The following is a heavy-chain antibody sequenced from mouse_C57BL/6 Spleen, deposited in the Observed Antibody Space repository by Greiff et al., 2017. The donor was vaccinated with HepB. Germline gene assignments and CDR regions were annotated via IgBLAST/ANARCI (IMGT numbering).Heavy chain of an antibody. CDR3: TSDYAGGYYAMDY. CDR1: GFNIKDDY. Sequence: EVQRVESGAELVRPGASVKLSCTASGFNIKDDYMHWVKQRPEQGLEWIGWIDPENGDTEYASKFQGKATITADTSSNTAYLQLSSLTSEDTAVYYCTSDYAGGYYAMDYWGQGTSVTVSS. CDR2: IDPENGDT. D-gene: IGHD2-4*01. J-gene: IGHJ4*01. V-gene: IGHV14-4*01.